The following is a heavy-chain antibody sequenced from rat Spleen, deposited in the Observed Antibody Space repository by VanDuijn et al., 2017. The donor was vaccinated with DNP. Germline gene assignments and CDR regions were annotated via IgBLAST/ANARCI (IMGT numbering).Heavy chain of an antibody. D-gene: IGHD1-9*01. Sequence: EVQLVESGGGLVQPGRSLKLSCAASGFTFSNYGMAWVRQAPKKGLEWVATISTSGGSTYYRDSVKGRFTISRDNAKSTLYLQMNSLRSEDTATYYCTRGGDTTGIRGNYYFDYWGQGVMVTVSS. J-gene: IGHJ2*01. V-gene: IGHV5-46*01. CDR2: ISTSGGST. CDR3: TRGGDTTGIRGNYYFDY. CDR1: GFTFSNYG.